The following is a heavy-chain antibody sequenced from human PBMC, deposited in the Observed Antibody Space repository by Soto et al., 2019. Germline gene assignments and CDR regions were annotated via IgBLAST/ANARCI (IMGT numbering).Heavy chain of an antibody. CDR1: CGTLRGGGYF. V-gene: IGHV4-61*08. CDR2: ISSRGSA. J-gene: IGHJ4*02. CDR3: AMAGNYRYFDA. Sequence: SETPSPPSTVSCGTLRGGGYFLGLVRQPPGKGLEWIGYISSRGSANYNPSLKSRVTISVDTSKNQFSLKLTSVTAADTAVYYCAMAGNYRYFDAWGQGTLVTVSS. D-gene: IGHD1-7*01.